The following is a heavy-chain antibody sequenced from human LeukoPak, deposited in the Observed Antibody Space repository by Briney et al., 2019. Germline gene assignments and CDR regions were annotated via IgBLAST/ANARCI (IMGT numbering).Heavy chain of an antibody. J-gene: IGHJ4*02. CDR2: INSDGSST. CDR1: GFTFSSYW. V-gene: IGHV3-74*01. CDR3: AKDTKVLMVYAHFDY. D-gene: IGHD2-8*01. Sequence: GGSLRLSRAASGFTFSSYWMHWVRQAPGKGLVWVSRINSDGSSTSYADSVKGRFTISRDNAKNTLYLQMNSLRAEDTAVYYCAKDTKVLMVYAHFDYWGQGTLVTVSS.